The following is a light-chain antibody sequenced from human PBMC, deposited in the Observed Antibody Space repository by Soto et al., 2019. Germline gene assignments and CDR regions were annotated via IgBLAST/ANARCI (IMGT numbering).Light chain of an antibody. CDR1: SSDASGYKY. Sequence: QAVLTQPRSVSGSPGQSVTISCTGTSSDASGYKYVSWYQQHPGKAPKLIIFDVTERPSGVPDRFSGSKSGNPASLTISGFQAEDEADDYRYSYAGADVCGSGTKATV. CDR2: DVT. V-gene: IGLV2-11*01. CDR3: YSYAGADV. J-gene: IGLJ1*01.